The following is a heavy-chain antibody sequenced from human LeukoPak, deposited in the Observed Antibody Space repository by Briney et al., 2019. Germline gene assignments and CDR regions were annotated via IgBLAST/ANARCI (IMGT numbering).Heavy chain of an antibody. CDR3: ARRGSGYGYDY. CDR2: INPNNDDT. CDR1: GYALTDYY. D-gene: IGHD5-18*01. Sequence: ASVKVSCKASGYALTDYYMHWVRQAPGQGLEWMGWINPNNDDTNYAQKFQGRVTMTRDTSITTAYMELNRLTSDDTAVYYCARRGSGYGYDYWGQGTLVTVSS. V-gene: IGHV1-2*02. J-gene: IGHJ4*02.